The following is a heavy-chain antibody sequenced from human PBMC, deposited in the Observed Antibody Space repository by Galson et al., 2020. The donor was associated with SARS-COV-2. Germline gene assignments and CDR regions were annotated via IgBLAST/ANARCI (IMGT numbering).Heavy chain of an antibody. J-gene: IGHJ4*02. CDR1: GGSISSSSYY. V-gene: IGHV4-39*07. CDR2: VYYSGST. CDR3: ATELLSGTGIY. D-gene: IGHD1-1*01. Sequence: ASETLSLTCTVSGGSISSSSYYWDWIRQPPGRGLEWIGTVYYSGSTYYNPSLKSRVTISLDTSKNQFSLRLSSVTAADTAMYYCATELLSGTGIYWGQGTLLTVSS.